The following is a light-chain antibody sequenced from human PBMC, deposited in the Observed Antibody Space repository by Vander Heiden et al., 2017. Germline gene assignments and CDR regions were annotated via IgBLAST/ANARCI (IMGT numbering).Light chain of an antibody. CDR1: QSVGVF. CDR2: DTF. CDR3: QQRGNWLVS. V-gene: IGKV3-11*01. Sequence: IVCTQSPATVSLSPGERVTLSCRASQSVGVFLAWYQQKPGQATRLLIYDTFHRASGVPPRFSGSGSGTDFTLTISSLEPDDFALYYCQQRGNWLVSFGGGTRVEI. J-gene: IGKJ4*01.